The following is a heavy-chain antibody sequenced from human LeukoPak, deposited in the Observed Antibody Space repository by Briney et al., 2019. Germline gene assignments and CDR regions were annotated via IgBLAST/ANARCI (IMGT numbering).Heavy chain of an antibody. CDR3: VRDPDALDY. Sequence: GGSLRLSCAASGFSFRDYSMNWVRQAPGKGLEWVAYIRSSGSPIYYADSVKGRFTISRDNAKNSLYLQMNSLRDEDTAVYYCVRDPDALDYWGQGTLVTVSS. V-gene: IGHV3-48*02. CDR2: IRSSGSPI. J-gene: IGHJ4*02. CDR1: GFSFRDYS.